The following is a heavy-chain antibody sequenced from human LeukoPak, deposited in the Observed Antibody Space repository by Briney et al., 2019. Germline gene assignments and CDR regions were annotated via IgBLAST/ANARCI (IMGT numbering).Heavy chain of an antibody. CDR2: IYYSGST. CDR3: ARLIAAAGTYYYYYYMDV. Sequence: SETLSLTCTLSGGSFSSYYWSWIRQPPGKGLEWIGYIYYSGSTNYNPSLKSRVTISVDTSKNQFSLKLSSVTAADTAVYYCARLIAAAGTYYYYYYMDVWGKGTTVTISS. V-gene: IGHV4-59*01. D-gene: IGHD6-13*01. CDR1: GGSFSSYY. J-gene: IGHJ6*03.